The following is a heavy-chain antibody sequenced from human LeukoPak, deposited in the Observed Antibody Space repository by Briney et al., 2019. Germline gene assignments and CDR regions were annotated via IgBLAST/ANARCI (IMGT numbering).Heavy chain of an antibody. Sequence: GSLRLSFAASGFTFSSFGMHWVRQAPGKGLEWVAVIWYDGSKKYYADSVKGRFTISRDNSKNTLYLQMNALRAEDTAVYYCARVANITTFGMDVWGQGTTVTVSS. CDR1: GFTFSSFG. CDR3: ARVANITTFGMDV. CDR2: IWYDGSKK. J-gene: IGHJ6*02. V-gene: IGHV3-33*01. D-gene: IGHD3-9*01.